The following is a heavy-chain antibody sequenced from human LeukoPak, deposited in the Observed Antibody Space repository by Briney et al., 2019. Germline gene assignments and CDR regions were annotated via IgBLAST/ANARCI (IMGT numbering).Heavy chain of an antibody. CDR1: GFSFTNHW. CDR3: ARRDGDYVEYFQH. CDR2: IYPGDSDT. V-gene: IGHV5-51*01. J-gene: IGHJ1*01. D-gene: IGHD4-17*01. Sequence: GESLKISCKGSGFSFTNHWIGWVPQEPGKGLEWMGIIYPGDSDTRYSPSFQGQVTISADKSISTAYLQWSSLKASDTAMYYCARRDGDYVEYFQHWGQGTLVTVSS.